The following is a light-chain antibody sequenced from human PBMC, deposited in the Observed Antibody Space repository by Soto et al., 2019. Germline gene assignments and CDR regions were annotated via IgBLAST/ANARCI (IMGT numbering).Light chain of an antibody. J-gene: IGKJ2*01. CDR1: HSLLYSSDNNSY. CDR3: QQYYSTPYT. CDR2: WAS. Sequence: DIVMTQSPDSLAVSLGERATFKCKSSHSLLYSSDNNSYLGWYQVKPGQPPRLLIYWASNRQPGVPDRFSGSGSGTDFTLTISSLQAEDVAGYYCQQYYSTPYTFGHGTKVEIK. V-gene: IGKV4-1*01.